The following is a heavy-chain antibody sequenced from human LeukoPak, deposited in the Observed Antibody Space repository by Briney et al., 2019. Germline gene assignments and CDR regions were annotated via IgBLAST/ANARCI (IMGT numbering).Heavy chain of an antibody. J-gene: IGHJ4*02. D-gene: IGHD6-13*01. CDR2: IYTSGTT. V-gene: IGHV4-61*02. CDR1: GGSISSGSYY. Sequence: SETLSLTCTVSGGSISSGSYYWSWIRQPAGKGLECIGRIYTSGTTNYNPSLKSRVTMSVDTSKNQFSLKLSSVTAADTAVYYCARDHKSSTWYFDYWGQGTLVTVSS. CDR3: ARDHKSSTWYFDY.